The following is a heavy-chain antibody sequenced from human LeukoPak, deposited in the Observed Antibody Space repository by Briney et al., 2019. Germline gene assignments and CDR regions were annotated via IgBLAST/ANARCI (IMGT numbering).Heavy chain of an antibody. CDR2: INHSGST. D-gene: IGHD6-13*01. J-gene: IGHJ4*02. V-gene: IGHV4-34*01. CDR3: ATLIAAAGNYFDY. CDR1: GGSFSGYY. Sequence: PSETLSPTCAVYGGSFSGYYWSWIRQPPGKGLEWIGEINHSGSTNYNPSLKSRVTISVDTSKNQFSLKLSSVTAADTAVYYCATLIAAAGNYFDYWGQGTLVTVSS.